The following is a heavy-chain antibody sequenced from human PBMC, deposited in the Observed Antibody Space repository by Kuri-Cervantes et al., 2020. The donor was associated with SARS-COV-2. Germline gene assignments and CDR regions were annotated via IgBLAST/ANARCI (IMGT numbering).Heavy chain of an antibody. J-gene: IGHJ4*02. V-gene: IGHV4-34*01. CDR2: INHSGST. D-gene: IGHD5-12*01. Sequence: SETLSLTCAVYGGSFSGYYWSWIRQPPGKGLEWIGEINHSGSTYYNPSLKSRVTISVDTSKNQFSLKLSSVTAADTAVYYCARVAYSGYFFDYWGQGTLVTVSS. CDR3: ARVAYSGYFFDY. CDR1: GGSFSGYY.